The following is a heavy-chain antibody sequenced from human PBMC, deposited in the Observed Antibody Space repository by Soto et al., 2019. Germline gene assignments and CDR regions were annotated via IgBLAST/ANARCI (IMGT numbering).Heavy chain of an antibody. CDR2: IYNSGST. CDR3: ARTNAFDI. Sequence: PSETLSLTCTVSGGSIINYYWNWIRQPPGKGLEWIGYIYNSGSTNSNPSLQSRVTISVDTSKTQFSLKLSYVTAADTAVYYCARTNAFDIWGQGTLVTVS. V-gene: IGHV4-59*01. CDR1: GGSIINYY. J-gene: IGHJ3*02.